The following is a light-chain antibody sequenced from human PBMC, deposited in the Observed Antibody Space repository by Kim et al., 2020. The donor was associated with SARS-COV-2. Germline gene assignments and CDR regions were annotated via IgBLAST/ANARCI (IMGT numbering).Light chain of an antibody. CDR3: GTWDSSLSGVV. Sequence: QSVLTQPPSVSAAPGQKVTISCSGTSSNIGNNYVSWYQQLPGTAPKLLIYDNNARPSGIPDRFSGSKSGTSATLGITGLQTGDEADYYCGTWDSSLSGVVFGGGTQLTVL. CDR2: DNN. CDR1: SSNIGNNY. V-gene: IGLV1-51*01. J-gene: IGLJ2*01.